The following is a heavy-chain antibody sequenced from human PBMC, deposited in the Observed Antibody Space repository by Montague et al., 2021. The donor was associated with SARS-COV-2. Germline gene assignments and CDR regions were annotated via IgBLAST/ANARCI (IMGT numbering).Heavy chain of an antibody. V-gene: IGHV4-34*01. CDR3: ARHCVVRGVSAGWFDP. CDR2: IYYSGST. J-gene: IGHJ5*02. CDR1: GGSFSGYY. Sequence: SETLSLTCAVYGGSFSGYYWSWIRQPPGKGLEWIGSIYYSGSTYYNPSLKSRVTISVDTSKNQFSLKLSSVTAADTAVYYCARHCVVRGVSAGWFDPWGQGTLVTVSS. D-gene: IGHD3-10*01.